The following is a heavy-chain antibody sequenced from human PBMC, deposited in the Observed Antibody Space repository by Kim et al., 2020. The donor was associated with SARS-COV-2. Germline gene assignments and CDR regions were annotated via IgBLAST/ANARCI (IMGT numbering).Heavy chain of an antibody. CDR1: GYTFTSYD. CDR2: MNPNSGNT. D-gene: IGHD1-26*01. Sequence: ASVKVSCKSSGYTFTSYDINWVRQATGQGLEWMGWMNPNSGNTGYAQKFQGRVTMTRNTPVGTAYMELTSLKFADTAVYYCARGRPSGRDRYFDIWGRGT. J-gene: IGHJ2*01. CDR3: ARGRPSGRDRYFDI. V-gene: IGHV1-8*01.